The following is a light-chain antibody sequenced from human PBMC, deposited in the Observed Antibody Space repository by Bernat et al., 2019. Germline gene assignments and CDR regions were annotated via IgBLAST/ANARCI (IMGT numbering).Light chain of an antibody. V-gene: IGKV3-20*01. CDR1: QSVSNSY. CDR3: QHYGSSPFT. J-gene: IGKJ3*01. Sequence: EIVLTQSPGTLPLPPGERATLSCRASQSVSNSYLAWYQQKPGQAPRLLIYGASSRATGIPDRFSGSGSGTDFTLTISRLEPEDFAVYYCQHYGSSPFTFGPGTRVDIK. CDR2: GAS.